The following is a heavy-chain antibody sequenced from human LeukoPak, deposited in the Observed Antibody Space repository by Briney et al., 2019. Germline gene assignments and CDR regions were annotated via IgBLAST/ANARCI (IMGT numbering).Heavy chain of an antibody. J-gene: IGHJ4*02. CDR2: MSHSGST. CDR3: ARHNLYDSSCDGRYYFDY. D-gene: IGHD3-22*01. V-gene: IGHV4-38-2*01. Sequence: PSETLSLTCVVSGHSISSGYHWGWIRQPPGKGLEWIGSMSHSGSTYYNPSLKSRVTISVDTSKNQFSVKLRSVTAADTAVYYCARHNLYDSSCDGRYYFDYWGQGTLVTVSS. CDR1: GHSISSGYH.